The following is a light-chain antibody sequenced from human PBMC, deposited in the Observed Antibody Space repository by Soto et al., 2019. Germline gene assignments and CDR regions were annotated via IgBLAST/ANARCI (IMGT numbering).Light chain of an antibody. Sequence: ETVLTQSPATLSLSPGERATLSCRASQNVNSYLAWYQQKPGQAPSLLISDTSSRATDIPPRFSGSGSGTDFTLTISSLEPEDFAVYYCQQRSNWPLTFGGGTKVEIK. CDR1: QNVNSY. CDR3: QQRSNWPLT. V-gene: IGKV3-11*01. CDR2: DTS. J-gene: IGKJ4*01.